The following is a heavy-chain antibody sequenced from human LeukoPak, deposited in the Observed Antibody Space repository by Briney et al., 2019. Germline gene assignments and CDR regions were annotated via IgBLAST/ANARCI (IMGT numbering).Heavy chain of an antibody. Sequence: ASVKVSCTASGYIFTSYVLHWVRQAPGQGLEWMGWINTNTGNPTYAQGFTGRFVFSLDTSVSTAYLQISSLKADDTAMYYCARGDYETHGYQTRWGXGTLVTVSS. J-gene: IGHJ4*01. CDR3: ARGDYETHGYQTR. D-gene: IGHD3-22*01. CDR1: GYIFTSYV. V-gene: IGHV7-4-1*02. CDR2: INTNTGNP.